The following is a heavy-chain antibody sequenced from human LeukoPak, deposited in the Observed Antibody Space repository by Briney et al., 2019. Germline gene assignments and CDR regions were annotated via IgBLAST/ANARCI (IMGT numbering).Heavy chain of an antibody. CDR2: ISSSGSTI. CDR1: GFTFSSYE. Sequence: PGGSLGLSCAASGFTFSSYEMNWVRQAPGKGLEWVSYISSSGSTIYYADSVKGRFTISRDNAKNSLYLQMNSLRAEDTALYYCARDEAYYYDSSGYPTAAYYFDYWGQGTLVTVSP. CDR3: ARDEAYYYDSSGYPTAAYYFDY. J-gene: IGHJ4*02. D-gene: IGHD3-22*01. V-gene: IGHV3-48*03.